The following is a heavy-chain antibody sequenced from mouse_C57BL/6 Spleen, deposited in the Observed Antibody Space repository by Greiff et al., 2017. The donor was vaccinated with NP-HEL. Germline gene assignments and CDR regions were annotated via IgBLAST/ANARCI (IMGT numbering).Heavy chain of an antibody. CDR1: GYTFTSYW. V-gene: IGHV1-59*01. J-gene: IGHJ4*01. CDR2: IDPSDSYT. Sequence: QVQLQQPGAELVRPGTSVKLSCKASGYTFTSYWMHWVKQRPGQGLEWIGVIDPSDSYTNYNQKFKGKATLTVDTSSSTAYMQLSSLTSEDSAVYYCARSHSNFSYYYAMDDWGQGTSVTVSS. CDR3: ARSHSNFSYYYAMDD. D-gene: IGHD2-5*01.